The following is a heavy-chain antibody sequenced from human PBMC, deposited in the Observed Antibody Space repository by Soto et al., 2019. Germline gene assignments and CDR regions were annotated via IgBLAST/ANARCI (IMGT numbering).Heavy chain of an antibody. CDR3: AHSAGYEILTGYFREIDF. V-gene: IGHV2-5*02. Sequence: QITLKESGPTLVKPTQTLTLTCTFSGFSLTTSGVGVGWIRQPPGEALEWLALIYWDDDKRYSPSLKSRLTIPKXTXXXQXXLTMTTMDPVDTGTYYCAHSAGYEILTGYFREIDFWGQGTLVTVSS. D-gene: IGHD3-9*01. CDR2: IYWDDDK. J-gene: IGHJ4*02. CDR1: GFSLTTSGVG.